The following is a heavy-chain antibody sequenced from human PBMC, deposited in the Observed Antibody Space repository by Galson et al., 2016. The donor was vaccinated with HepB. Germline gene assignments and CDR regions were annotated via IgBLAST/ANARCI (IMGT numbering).Heavy chain of an antibody. Sequence: SLRLSCAASGFTFNSYTMSWVRQIPGKGLEWVALISFDGSNKFYGDSVKGRFTISRDNSESTLNLQMDSLRVEDTAVYYCARELGGKLMYHYGMDVCGQGTTVIVSS. CDR1: GFTFNSYT. CDR3: ARELGGKLMYHYGMDV. CDR2: ISFDGSNK. V-gene: IGHV3-30*04. J-gene: IGHJ6*02. D-gene: IGHD4-23*01.